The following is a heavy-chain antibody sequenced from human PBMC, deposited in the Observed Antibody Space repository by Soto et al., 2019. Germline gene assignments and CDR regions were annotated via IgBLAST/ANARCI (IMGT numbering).Heavy chain of an antibody. Sequence: GGSLRLSCAASGFTFSSYGMHRVRQAPGKGLEWVAVISYDGSNKYYADSVKGRFTISRDNSKNTLYLQMNSLRAEDAAVYYCAKGGGVVVPAANDYWGQGTLVTVSS. J-gene: IGHJ4*02. V-gene: IGHV3-30*18. CDR2: ISYDGSNK. CDR1: GFTFSSYG. CDR3: AKGGGVVVPAANDY. D-gene: IGHD2-2*01.